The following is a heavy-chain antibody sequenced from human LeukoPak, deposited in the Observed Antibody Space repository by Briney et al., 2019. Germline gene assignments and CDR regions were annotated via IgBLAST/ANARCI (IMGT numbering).Heavy chain of an antibody. V-gene: IGHV3-30*18. D-gene: IGHD4-17*01. Sequence: PGGSLRLSCAASGFTFSDSGMHWVRQAPGKGLEWVAIISFDGSRRFYADSVRGRFTVSRENSKNTLFLQMDSLSADDTGVYYCAKEGTDYGDYPYFFDYWGQGTLVTVSS. J-gene: IGHJ4*02. CDR1: GFTFSDSG. CDR2: ISFDGSRR. CDR3: AKEGTDYGDYPYFFDY.